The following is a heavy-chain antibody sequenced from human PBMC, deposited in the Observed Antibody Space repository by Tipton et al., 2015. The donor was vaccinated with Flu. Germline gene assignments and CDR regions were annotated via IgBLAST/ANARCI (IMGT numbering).Heavy chain of an antibody. J-gene: IGHJ4*02. CDR1: GGSMSSFY. CDR2: MYVSGST. D-gene: IGHD3-10*01. CDR3: ARGSGSGTYLIFDL. V-gene: IGHV4-4*07. Sequence: TLSLTCTVSGGSMSSFYWTWIRQPAGKGLEWIGRMYVSGSTKYNPSLESRVTMSVDTSNNHFYLKLRSVTAADTAVYYCARGSGSGTYLIFDLWGQGILATVSS.